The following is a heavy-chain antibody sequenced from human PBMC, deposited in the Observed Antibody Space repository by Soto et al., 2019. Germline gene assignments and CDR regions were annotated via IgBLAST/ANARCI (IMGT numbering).Heavy chain of an antibody. D-gene: IGHD3-3*01. V-gene: IGHV3-53*01. Sequence: GGSLRLSCAASGFTVSSNYMSWVRQAPGKGLEWVSVIYSGGSTYYADSVKGRFTISRDNSKNTLYLQMNSLRAEDTAMYYCARVGGYDFWSGYHYYGMDVWGQGTTVTVSS. CDR2: IYSGGST. CDR3: ARVGGYDFWSGYHYYGMDV. CDR1: GFTVSSNY. J-gene: IGHJ6*02.